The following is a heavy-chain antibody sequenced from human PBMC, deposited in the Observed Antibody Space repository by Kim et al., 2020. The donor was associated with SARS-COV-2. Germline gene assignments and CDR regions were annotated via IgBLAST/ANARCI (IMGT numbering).Heavy chain of an antibody. CDR2: ISSSSSYI. V-gene: IGHV3-21*01. CDR3: ARGRYSYGKNYYGMDV. Sequence: GGSLRLSCAASGFTFSSYSMNWVRQAPGKGLEWVSSISSSSSYIYYADSVKGRFPISRDNAKNSLYLQMNSLRAEDTAVYYCARGRYSYGKNYYGMDVWGQGTTVTVSS. CDR1: GFTFSSYS. D-gene: IGHD5-18*01. J-gene: IGHJ6*01.